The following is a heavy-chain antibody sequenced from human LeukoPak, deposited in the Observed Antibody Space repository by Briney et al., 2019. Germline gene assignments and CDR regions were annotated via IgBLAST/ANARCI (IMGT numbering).Heavy chain of an antibody. CDR3: AKSGKAAAGRGFDY. D-gene: IGHD6-13*01. CDR1: GFTFSIYA. Sequence: GGSLRLSCAASGFTFSIYAMSWVRQAPGKGLEWVSAISGSRGSTYYADSVKGRFTISRDNSKNTLYLQMNSLRADDTAVYYCAKSGKAAAGRGFDYWGQGTLVTVSS. CDR2: ISGSRGST. J-gene: IGHJ4*02. V-gene: IGHV3-23*01.